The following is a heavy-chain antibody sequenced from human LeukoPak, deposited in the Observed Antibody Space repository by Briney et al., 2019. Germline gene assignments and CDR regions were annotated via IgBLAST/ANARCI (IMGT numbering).Heavy chain of an antibody. Sequence: PGGSLRLSCAASGFNFSGSAIHWVRQASGKGLEWVGRIRTKANEYPPAYAASVKRRFTISRDDSKDTAYLQMNSLRTEDTAVYYYAKDLVLVVVAASKFDPWGQGTLVTVSS. V-gene: IGHV3-73*01. CDR2: IRTKANEYPP. CDR1: GFNFSGSA. J-gene: IGHJ5*02. D-gene: IGHD2-15*01. CDR3: AKDLVLVVVAASKFDP.